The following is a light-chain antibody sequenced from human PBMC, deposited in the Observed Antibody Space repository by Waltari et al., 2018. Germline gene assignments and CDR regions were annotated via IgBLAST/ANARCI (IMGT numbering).Light chain of an antibody. V-gene: IGLV3-1*01. CDR1: QLGNKY. Sequence: SYELTQPPSVSVSPGQTASITCSGDQLGNKYVSWYQQKPGQSPVLILYQDTKRPSGIPERLSGSNSGNKASLTISGTQVMDEGDYYCQAWDTISAGLGGGTKLTVL. CDR3: QAWDTISAG. J-gene: IGLJ2*01. CDR2: QDT.